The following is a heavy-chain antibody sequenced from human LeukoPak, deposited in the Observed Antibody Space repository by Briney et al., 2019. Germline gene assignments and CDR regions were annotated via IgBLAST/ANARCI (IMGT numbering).Heavy chain of an antibody. D-gene: IGHD4-11*01. J-gene: IGHJ4*02. Sequence: PSETLSLTCTVSGGSISSYYWSWIRQPPGKGLEWIGYTYYSGSTNYNPSLKSRVTISVDTSKNQFSLKLSSVTAADTAVYYCARMTTVTFFDYWGQGTLVTVSS. CDR1: GGSISSYY. CDR2: TYYSGST. CDR3: ARMTTVTFFDY. V-gene: IGHV4-59*12.